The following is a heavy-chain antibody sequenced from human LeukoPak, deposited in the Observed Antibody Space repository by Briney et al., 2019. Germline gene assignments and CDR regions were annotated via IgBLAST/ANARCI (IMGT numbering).Heavy chain of an antibody. Sequence: PGGSLRLSCVASGFTFSSYGMHWVRQAPGKGLEWVAVISHGGSDKYYADSVKGRFTISRDNSKDTVFLEMNSLSSEDTAIYYCATYIVVAPSAIYWGQGTLVTVSS. CDR2: ISHGGSDK. D-gene: IGHD2-15*01. J-gene: IGHJ4*02. CDR1: GFTFSSYG. CDR3: ATYIVVAPSAIY. V-gene: IGHV3-30*03.